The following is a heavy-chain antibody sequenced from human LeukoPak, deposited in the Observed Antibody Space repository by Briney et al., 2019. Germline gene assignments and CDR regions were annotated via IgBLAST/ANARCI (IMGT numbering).Heavy chain of an antibody. Sequence: ASVKVSCKASGYTFTGYYMHWVRQAPGQGLEWMGWINPNSGGTNYAQKFQGRVTMTRDTSISTAYMELSRLRSDDTAVYFCARAVLGGPTVYYNYYHMDVWGKGTTVTVSS. CDR1: GYTFTGYY. CDR2: INPNSGGT. D-gene: IGHD1-26*01. J-gene: IGHJ6*03. CDR3: ARAVLGGPTVYYNYYHMDV. V-gene: IGHV1-2*02.